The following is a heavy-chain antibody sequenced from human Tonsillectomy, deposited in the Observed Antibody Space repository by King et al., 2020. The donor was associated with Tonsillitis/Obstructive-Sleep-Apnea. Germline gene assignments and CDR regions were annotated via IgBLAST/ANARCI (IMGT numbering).Heavy chain of an antibody. J-gene: IGHJ2*01. Sequence: QLVESGPEVKKPGTSVKVSCKASGFTFTSSAMQWVRRARGQRLEWIGWIVVGSGNTNYAQKFQERVTITRDMSTSTAYMELSSLRSEDTAVYYCAASSGSYLDWYFDLWGRGTLVTVSS. CDR2: IVVGSGNT. CDR3: AASSGSYLDWYFDL. CDR1: GFTFTSSA. D-gene: IGHD1-26*01. V-gene: IGHV1-58*02.